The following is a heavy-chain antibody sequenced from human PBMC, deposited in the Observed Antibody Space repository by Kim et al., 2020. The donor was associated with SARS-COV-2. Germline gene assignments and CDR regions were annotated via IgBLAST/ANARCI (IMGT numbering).Heavy chain of an antibody. CDR2: ISAYNGNT. Sequence: ASVKVSCKASGYTFTSYGISWVRQAPGQGLEWMGWISAYNGNTNYAQKLQGRVTMTTDTSTSTAYMELRSLRSDDTAVYYCATAPGAAHYYYYYGMDVWGQGTTVTVSS. CDR1: GYTFTSYG. D-gene: IGHD6-25*01. J-gene: IGHJ6*02. V-gene: IGHV1-18*01. CDR3: ATAPGAAHYYYYYGMDV.